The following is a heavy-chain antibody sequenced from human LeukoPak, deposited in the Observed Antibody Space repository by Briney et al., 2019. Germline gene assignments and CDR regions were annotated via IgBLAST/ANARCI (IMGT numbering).Heavy chain of an antibody. J-gene: IGHJ4*02. V-gene: IGHV1-2*02. Sequence: ASVKVSCKASGYTFTGYYMRWVRQAPGQGLEWMGWINPNSGGTNYAQKFQGRVTMTRDTSISTAYMELSRLRSDDTAVYYCARAGGGSFRFDYWGQGTLVTVSS. CDR3: ARAGGGSFRFDY. D-gene: IGHD2-15*01. CDR1: GYTFTGYY. CDR2: INPNSGGT.